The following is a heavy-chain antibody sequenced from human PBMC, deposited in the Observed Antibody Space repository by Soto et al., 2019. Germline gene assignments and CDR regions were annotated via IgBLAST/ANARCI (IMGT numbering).Heavy chain of an antibody. J-gene: IGHJ3*01. D-gene: IGHD5-12*01. CDR1: GFSFSAFE. Sequence: EAKLEESGGGLIEPGGSLRLSCAASGFSFSAFEMNWVRQAPGKGPEWVAHIKSGGSFTLYAASVKGRFTISRDDADNSLYVQMNRLRAEDTALYYCTKEKSVMNSGYDAFDLWGRGTMVTVSS. CDR3: TKEKSVMNSGYDAFDL. CDR2: IKSGGSFT. V-gene: IGHV3-48*03.